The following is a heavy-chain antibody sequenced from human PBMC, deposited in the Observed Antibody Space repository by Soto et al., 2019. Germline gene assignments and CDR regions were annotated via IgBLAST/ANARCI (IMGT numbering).Heavy chain of an antibody. Sequence: ASVKVSCKASGGPYNKYTISWVRQAPGQGLEWMGRTIPIFDITNYAQKFQGRVTITADKSTSTVYMDLSSLRSEDTAEYNCARSLLGENYNSDGFDNWGQGTRVTVPS. CDR2: TIPIFDIT. J-gene: IGHJ4*02. CDR3: ARSLLGENYNSDGFDN. D-gene: IGHD3-22*01. V-gene: IGHV1-69*02. CDR1: GGPYNKYT.